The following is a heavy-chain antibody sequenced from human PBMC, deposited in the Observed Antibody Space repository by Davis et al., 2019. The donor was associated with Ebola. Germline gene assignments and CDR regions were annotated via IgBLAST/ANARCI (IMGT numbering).Heavy chain of an antibody. J-gene: IGHJ6*04. D-gene: IGHD3-16*01. CDR2: ISSSSSYI. V-gene: IGHV3-21*01. CDR1: GFTFSSYS. Sequence: GESLKISCAASGFTFSSYSMNWVRQAPGKGLEWVSSISSSSSYIYYADSVKGRFTSSRDNAKNSVYQQMNSLRAEDTAVYYCARDWAGLDVWGKGTTVTVSS. CDR3: ARDWAGLDV.